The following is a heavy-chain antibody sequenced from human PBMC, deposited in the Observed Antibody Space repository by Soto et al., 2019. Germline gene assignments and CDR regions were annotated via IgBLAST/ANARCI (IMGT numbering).Heavy chain of an antibody. V-gene: IGHV2-5*02. CDR3: AHKGYGDYPLDY. D-gene: IGHD4-17*01. CDR1: GFSLSTSGVG. Sequence: QITLKESGPPLVKPTQTLTLTCTFSGFSLSTSGVGVGWIRQPPGKALEWLAVIYWDDSYHYSPSLRSRLTITKDTSKNLVVLTMTNMDPVDTATYYCAHKGYGDYPLDYWGQGTLVTVSS. CDR2: IYWDDSY. J-gene: IGHJ4*02.